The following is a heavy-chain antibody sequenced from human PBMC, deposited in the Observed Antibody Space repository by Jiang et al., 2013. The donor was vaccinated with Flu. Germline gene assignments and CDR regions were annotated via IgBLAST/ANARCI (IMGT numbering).Heavy chain of an antibody. D-gene: IGHD2/OR15-2a*01. CDR1: GFTFSNYG. J-gene: IGHJ4*02. CDR2: ISGSGGST. CDR3: AKGERGRVSTFYFDY. Sequence: SGGGLVQPGESVRLSCEASGFTFSNYGMNWVRQAPGKGLEWVSGISGSGGSTYSADSVKGRFTISRDNSKNTLYLQMNSLRAEDTAIYYCAKGERGRVSTFYFDYWGQGTLVTVSS. V-gene: IGHV3-23*01.